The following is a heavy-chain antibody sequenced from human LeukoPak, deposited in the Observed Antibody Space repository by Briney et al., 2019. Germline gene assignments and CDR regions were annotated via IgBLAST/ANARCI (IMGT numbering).Heavy chain of an antibody. CDR3: ARGPYSYDSSGAFDI. D-gene: IGHD3-22*01. J-gene: IGHJ3*02. V-gene: IGHV4-59*08. CDR1: GGSISSYY. CDR2: IYYSGST. Sequence: SETLSLTCTVSGGSISSYYWSWIRQPPGKGLEWIGCIYYSGSTNYNPSFKSRVTISVDTSKNQFSLKLSSVTAADTAVYFCARGPYSYDSSGAFDIWGQGTMVTVSS.